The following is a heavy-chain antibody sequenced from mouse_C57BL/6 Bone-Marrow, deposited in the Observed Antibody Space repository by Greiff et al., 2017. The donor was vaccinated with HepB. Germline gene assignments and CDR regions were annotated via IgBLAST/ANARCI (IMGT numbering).Heavy chain of an antibody. Sequence: VKLQESGAELVKPGASVKISCKASGYTFTDYYINWVKQRPGQGLEWIGKIGPGSGSTYYNEKFKGKATLTADKSSSTAYMQLSSLTSEDSAVYICARNYYSNYDAMDYWGQGTSVTVSS. D-gene: IGHD2-5*01. CDR1: GYTFTDYY. CDR3: ARNYYSNYDAMDY. V-gene: IGHV1-77*01. J-gene: IGHJ4*01. CDR2: IGPGSGST.